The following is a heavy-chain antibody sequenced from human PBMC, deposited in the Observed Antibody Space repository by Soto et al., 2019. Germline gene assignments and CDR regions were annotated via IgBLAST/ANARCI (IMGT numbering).Heavy chain of an antibody. CDR1: GFTFSSYA. V-gene: IGHV3-30-3*01. J-gene: IGHJ4*02. Sequence: QVQLVESGGGVVQPGRSLRLSCAASGFTFSSYAMHWVRQAPGKGLEWVAVISYDGSNKYYADSVKGRFTISRDNSKNTLYLQMNSLRAEDTAVYYCAREGGGYGNYFDYWGQGTLVTVSS. CDR3: AREGGGYGNYFDY. CDR2: ISYDGSNK. D-gene: IGHD5-12*01.